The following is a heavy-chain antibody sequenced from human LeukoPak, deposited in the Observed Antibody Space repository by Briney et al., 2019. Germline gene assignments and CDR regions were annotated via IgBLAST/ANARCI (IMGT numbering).Heavy chain of an antibody. CDR3: ARGPIAAAGTGESWYFDL. D-gene: IGHD6-13*01. CDR2: INPSGGST. V-gene: IGHV1-46*01. CDR1: GYTFTSYY. Sequence: ASVKVSCKASGYTFTSYYMHWVRQAPGQGLEWMGIINPSGGSTSYAQKFQGRVTMTRDTSTSTVYMELSSLRSEDTAVYYCARGPIAAAGTGESWYFDLWGRGTLVTVSS. J-gene: IGHJ2*01.